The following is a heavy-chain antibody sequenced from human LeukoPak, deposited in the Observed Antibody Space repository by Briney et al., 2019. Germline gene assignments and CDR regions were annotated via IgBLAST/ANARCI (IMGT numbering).Heavy chain of an antibody. J-gene: IGHJ4*02. Sequence: GESLKISCKGSGYSFTSYWTGWVRQMPGKGLEWMGIIYPGDSDTRYSPSFQGQVTISADKSISTAYLQWSSLKASDTAMYYCAADSSGYYQSYYFDYWGQGTLVTVSS. CDR1: GYSFTSYW. V-gene: IGHV5-51*01. CDR2: IYPGDSDT. D-gene: IGHD3-22*01. CDR3: AADSSGYYQSYYFDY.